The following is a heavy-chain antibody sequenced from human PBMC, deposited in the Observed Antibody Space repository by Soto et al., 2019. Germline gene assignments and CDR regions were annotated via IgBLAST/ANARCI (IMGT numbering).Heavy chain of an antibody. CDR1: GCTVSSNY. Sequence: EVQLVESGGGLVQPGGSLRLSCAASGCTVSSNYMSWVRQAPGKGLEWVSVIYSGGSTYYADSVKGRFTISRDNSKNTLYLQMNSLRAEDTAVYYCARVSAYCGGDCYLGAFDIWGQGTMVTVSS. J-gene: IGHJ3*02. V-gene: IGHV3-66*01. CDR3: ARVSAYCGGDCYLGAFDI. CDR2: IYSGGST. D-gene: IGHD2-21*01.